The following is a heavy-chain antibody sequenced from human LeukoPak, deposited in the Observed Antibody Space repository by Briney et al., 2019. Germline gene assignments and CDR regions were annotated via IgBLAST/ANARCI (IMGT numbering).Heavy chain of an antibody. CDR3: ARGRVTSNYYYFYHMDL. J-gene: IGHJ6*03. D-gene: IGHD4-17*01. CDR2: IKSDGRST. Sequence: PGGSLRLSCAASGFIFSSYWMHWVRQVPGKGLEWVSRIKSDGRSTTYADSVKGRFSISRDNAKNTLYLQMNSLRADDTAVYYCARGRVTSNYYYFYHMDLWGKGTTVTVSS. V-gene: IGHV3-74*01. CDR1: GFIFSSYW.